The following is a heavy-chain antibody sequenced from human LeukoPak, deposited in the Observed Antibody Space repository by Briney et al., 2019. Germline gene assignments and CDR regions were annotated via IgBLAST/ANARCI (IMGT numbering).Heavy chain of an antibody. D-gene: IGHD3-9*01. CDR1: GFTFSTYA. J-gene: IGHJ4*02. V-gene: IGHV3-23*01. Sequence: PGGSLRLSCAASGFTFSTYAMTWFRQAPEQGLEWVSSISGSGANTYYADSVKGLFTMSRDNSKNTLYLQMNSLRAEDTAVYYCAKPEVRYFDWLLYFDQWGQGTLVTVSS. CDR3: AKPEVRYFDWLLYFDQ. CDR2: ISGSGANT.